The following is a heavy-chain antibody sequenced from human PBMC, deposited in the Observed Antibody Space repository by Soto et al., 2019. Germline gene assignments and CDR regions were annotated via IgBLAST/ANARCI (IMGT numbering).Heavy chain of an antibody. Sequence: GGSLRLSCAASGFTFSSYSMNWVRQAPGKGLEWVSYISSSSSTIYYADSVKGRFTISRDNAKNSLYLQMNSLRAEDTAVYYCARSAVAGKRVYYYYMDVWGKGTTVTVSS. CDR2: ISSSSSTI. V-gene: IGHV3-48*01. J-gene: IGHJ6*03. CDR3: ARSAVAGKRVYYYYMDV. CDR1: GFTFSSYS. D-gene: IGHD6-19*01.